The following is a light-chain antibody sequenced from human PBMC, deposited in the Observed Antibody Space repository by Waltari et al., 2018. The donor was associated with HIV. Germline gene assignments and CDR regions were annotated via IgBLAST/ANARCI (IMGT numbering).Light chain of an antibody. Sequence: EIVMTQSPATLSVSPGERVTLSCRASQSVSNKLAWYQQKPGQAPRLLIYGASTRATGVPARFSGSGSGTEFTLTISSLQSEDVAVYYCQQYHRWPPRLPFGPGTKVEIK. V-gene: IGKV3-15*01. J-gene: IGKJ3*01. CDR2: GAS. CDR1: QSVSNK. CDR3: QQYHRWPPRLP.